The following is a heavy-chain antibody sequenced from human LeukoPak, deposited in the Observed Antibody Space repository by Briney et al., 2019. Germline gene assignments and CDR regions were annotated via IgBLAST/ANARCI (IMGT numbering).Heavy chain of an antibody. V-gene: IGHV1-18*01. CDR3: ARFLAVVVPAAAYYYFDY. CDR2: ISAYNGNT. CDR1: GYTFTSYG. D-gene: IGHD2-2*01. Sequence: ASVKVSCKASGYTFTSYGISWVRQAPGKGLEWMGWISAYNGNTNYVQKLQGRVTMTTDTSTSTAYMELRSLRSDDTAVYYCARFLAVVVPAAAYYYFDYWGQGTLVTVSS. J-gene: IGHJ4*02.